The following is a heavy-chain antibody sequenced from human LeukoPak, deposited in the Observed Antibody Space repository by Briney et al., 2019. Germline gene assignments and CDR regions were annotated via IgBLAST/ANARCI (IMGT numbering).Heavy chain of an antibody. CDR1: GGTFSSYA. D-gene: IGHD3-10*01. CDR3: AAARMGSYYYYGMDV. CDR2: IVVGSGNT. J-gene: IGHJ6*02. Sequence: SVKVSCKASGGTFSSYAISWVRQARGQRLEWIGWIVVGSGNTNYAQKFQERVTITRDMSTSTAYMELSSLRSEDTAVYYCAAARMGSYYYYGMDVWGQGTTVTVSS. V-gene: IGHV1-58*02.